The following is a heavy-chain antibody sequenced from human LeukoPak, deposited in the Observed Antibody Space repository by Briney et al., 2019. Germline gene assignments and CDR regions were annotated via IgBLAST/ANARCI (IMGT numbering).Heavy chain of an antibody. CDR3: ARGGGIYGLWDY. CDR1: GFTFSSYW. V-gene: IGHV3-74*03. CDR2: IYSDGSSY. D-gene: IGHD1-26*01. Sequence: TGGSLRLFCAASGFTFSSYWMHWVRQAPGKGLVWVSRIYSDGSSYTADSVKGRFTISRDNAKGTLYLQMNSLRVEDTAVYYCARGGGIYGLWDYWGQGTLVTVSS. J-gene: IGHJ4*02.